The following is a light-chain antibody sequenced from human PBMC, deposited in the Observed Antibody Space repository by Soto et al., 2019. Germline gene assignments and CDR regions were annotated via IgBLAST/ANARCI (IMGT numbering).Light chain of an antibody. CDR1: QSLSSSY. J-gene: IGKJ4*01. CDR2: AAS. CDR3: QQYGTSPELT. Sequence: EIVLTQSPGTPSLSPGDGATLSCRASQSLSSSYLAWYQQKPGQAPRLLIYAASTRATGIPDRFSGSGSGTDFTLTISRLEPEDFAVYYCQQYGTSPELTFGGGTKVELE. V-gene: IGKV3-20*01.